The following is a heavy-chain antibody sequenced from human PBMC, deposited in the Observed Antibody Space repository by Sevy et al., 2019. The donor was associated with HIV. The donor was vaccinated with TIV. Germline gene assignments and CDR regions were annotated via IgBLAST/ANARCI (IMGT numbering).Heavy chain of an antibody. CDR2: ISGRSGVTT. V-gene: IGHV3-23*01. CDR1: GFMFSNHA. Sequence: GGSLRLSCAASGFMFSNHAMSWDRQAPGKGLEWLSSISGRSGVTTYYSNSVNGRFTISRDNSQNTLFLQLSRLRAEDTAIYYCAKDLLTVAGNFDYWGQGTLVTVSS. CDR3: AKDLLTVAGNFDY. D-gene: IGHD6-19*01. J-gene: IGHJ4*02.